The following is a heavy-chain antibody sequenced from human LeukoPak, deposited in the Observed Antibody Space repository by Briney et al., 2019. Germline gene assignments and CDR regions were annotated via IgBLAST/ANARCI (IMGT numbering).Heavy chain of an antibody. CDR2: IYTSGST. J-gene: IGHJ4*02. CDR1: GGSISSGSYY. Sequence: SETLSLTCTVSGGSISSGSYYWSWIRQPAGKGLEWIGRIYTSGSTNYNPSLKSRVTISVDTSKNQFSLKLSSVTAADTAVYYCARGSNSLDYWGQGTLVTVSS. CDR3: ARGSNSLDY. D-gene: IGHD1-7*01. V-gene: IGHV4-61*02.